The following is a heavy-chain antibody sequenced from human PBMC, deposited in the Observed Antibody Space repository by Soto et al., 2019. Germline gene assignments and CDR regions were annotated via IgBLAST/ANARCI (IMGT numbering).Heavy chain of an antibody. D-gene: IGHD2-15*01. CDR3: ARDSWRVLDY. J-gene: IGHJ4*02. CDR2: IKKDGSEK. Sequence: RLSCAAPGFTFSSYWISWVRQAPGKGLEWVANIKKDGSEKYYVDSVKGRFTISKDNAKNSLYLQMNSLRAEDTAVYYCARDSWRVLDYWGQGTLVTVSS. CDR1: GFTFSSYW. V-gene: IGHV3-7*01.